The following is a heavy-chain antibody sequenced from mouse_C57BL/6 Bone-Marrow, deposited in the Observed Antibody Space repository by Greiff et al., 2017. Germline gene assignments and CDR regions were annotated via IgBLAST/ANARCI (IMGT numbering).Heavy chain of an antibody. J-gene: IGHJ3*01. V-gene: IGHV5-6*02. Sequence: EVKLVESGGDLVKPGGSLKLSCAASGFTFSSYGMSWVRQTPDQRLEWVATISSGGSYTYYPDSVKGRGTISRDNAKNTLYLQMSSLKSEDTAMYYCASRRDDGYWAPFAYWGQGTLVTVSA. CDR3: ASRRDDGYWAPFAY. CDR2: ISSGGSYT. CDR1: GFTFSSYG. D-gene: IGHD2-3*01.